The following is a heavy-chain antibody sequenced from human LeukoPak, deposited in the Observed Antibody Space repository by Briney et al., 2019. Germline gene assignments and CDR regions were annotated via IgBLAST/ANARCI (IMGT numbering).Heavy chain of an antibody. CDR1: GDFISRYY. D-gene: IGHD3-10*01. J-gene: IGHJ6*03. CDR2: LYNGGNT. V-gene: IGHV4-59*01. CDR3: ARVFDSGSQAYFYYMDV. Sequence: PSETLSLTCTVSGDFISRYYWSWIRQPPGKGLEWIGYLYNGGNTKYNPSLKSRVTISVDTSKNQFSLKVSSVTAADTAVYYCARVFDSGSQAYFYYMDVWGKGTTVTISS.